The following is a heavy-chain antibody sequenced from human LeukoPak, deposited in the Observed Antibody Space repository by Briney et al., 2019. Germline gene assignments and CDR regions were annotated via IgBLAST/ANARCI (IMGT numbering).Heavy chain of an antibody. CDR2: IYYSGST. Sequence: PSETLSLTCTVSGGSISSSSYYWGWIRQPPGKGLEWIGSIYYSGSTYYNPSLKSRVTISVDTSKNQFSLKLSSVTAADTAVYYCATRSGGSSDDYWGQGTLVTVSS. V-gene: IGHV4-39*01. CDR3: ATRSGGSSDDY. D-gene: IGHD2-15*01. CDR1: GGSISSSSYY. J-gene: IGHJ4*02.